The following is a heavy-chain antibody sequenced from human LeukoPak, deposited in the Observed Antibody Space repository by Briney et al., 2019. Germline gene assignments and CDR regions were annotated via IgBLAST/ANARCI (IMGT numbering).Heavy chain of an antibody. V-gene: IGHV3-66*01. CDR3: ARGFTHDYGDSFDY. D-gene: IGHD4-17*01. Sequence: PGGSLRLSCAASGFTVSSNYMSWVRQAPGKGLEWVSGIYSDSGGSTYYADSVKGRFTMSRDNSKNTLYLHMNSLRAEDTAVYYCARGFTHDYGDSFDYWGQGTLVTVSS. CDR1: GFTVSSNY. CDR2: IYSDSGGST. J-gene: IGHJ4*02.